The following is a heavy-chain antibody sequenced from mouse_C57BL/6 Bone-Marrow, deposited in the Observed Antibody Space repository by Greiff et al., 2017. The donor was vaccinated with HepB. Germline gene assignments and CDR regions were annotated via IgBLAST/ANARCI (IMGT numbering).Heavy chain of an antibody. J-gene: IGHJ3*01. D-gene: IGHD2-4*01. CDR3: ARGYDYDVAWFAY. CDR2: SRNKANDYTT. CDR1: GFTFSDFY. Sequence: DVKLVESGGGLVQSGRSLRLSCATSGFTFSDFYMEWVRQAPGKGLEWIAASRNKANDYTTEYSASVKGRFIVSRDTSQSILYLQMNALRAEDTAIYYCARGYDYDVAWFAYWGQGTLVTVSA. V-gene: IGHV7-1*01.